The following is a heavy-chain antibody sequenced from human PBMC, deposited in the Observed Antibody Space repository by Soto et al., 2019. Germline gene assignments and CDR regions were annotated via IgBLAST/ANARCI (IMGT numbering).Heavy chain of an antibody. Sequence: LRLSCAAPGFTVSSNYMSWVRQAPGKGLEWVSVIYSGGSTYYADSVKGRFTISRDNSKNTLYLQMNSLRAEDTAVYYCARVFITMVRGVSPDAFDIWGQGTMVTVSS. CDR3: ARVFITMVRGVSPDAFDI. J-gene: IGHJ3*02. CDR2: IYSGGST. V-gene: IGHV3-53*01. CDR1: GFTVSSNY. D-gene: IGHD3-10*01.